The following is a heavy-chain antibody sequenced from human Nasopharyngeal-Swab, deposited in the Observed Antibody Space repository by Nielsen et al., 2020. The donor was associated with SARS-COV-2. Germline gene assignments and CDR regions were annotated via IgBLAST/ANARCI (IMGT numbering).Heavy chain of an antibody. CDR1: GFTFSSYG. J-gene: IGHJ6*03. D-gene: IGHD6-19*01. Sequence: GGSLRLSCAASGFTFSSYGMHWVRQAPGKGLEWVAVISYDGGNKYYADSVKGRFTISRDNSKNTLYLQMNSLRAEDTAVYYCAKDITGYSSGWFYYYYYMDVWGKGTTVTVSS. V-gene: IGHV3-30*18. CDR2: ISYDGGNK. CDR3: AKDITGYSSGWFYYYYYMDV.